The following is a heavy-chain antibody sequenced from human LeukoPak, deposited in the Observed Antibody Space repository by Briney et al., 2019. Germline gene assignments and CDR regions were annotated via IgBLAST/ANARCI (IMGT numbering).Heavy chain of an antibody. CDR3: AKGGPESYYGPPYDY. J-gene: IGHJ4*02. Sequence: GGSLRLSCAASGFTFSSYGMHWVRQAPGKGLEWVAVISYDGSNKYYADSVKGRFTISRDNSKNTLYLQMNSLRAEDTAVYYCAKGGPESYYGPPYDYWGQGTLVTVSS. V-gene: IGHV3-30*18. D-gene: IGHD1-26*01. CDR2: ISYDGSNK. CDR1: GFTFSSYG.